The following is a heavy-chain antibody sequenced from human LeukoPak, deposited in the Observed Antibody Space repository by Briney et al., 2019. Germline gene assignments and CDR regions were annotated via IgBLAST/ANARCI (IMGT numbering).Heavy chain of an antibody. Sequence: ASVKVSCKASGYTFTSYGISWVRQAPGQGLEWMGWISPYNGNTHYAQKLQGRVTMTTDTSTSAAYMELRSLRSDDAAVYYCAKEGTLGLRLWFGEPVDYWGQGTLVTVSS. CDR3: AKEGTLGLRLWFGEPVDY. CDR1: GYTFTSYG. V-gene: IGHV1-18*01. D-gene: IGHD3-10*01. CDR2: ISPYNGNT. J-gene: IGHJ4*02.